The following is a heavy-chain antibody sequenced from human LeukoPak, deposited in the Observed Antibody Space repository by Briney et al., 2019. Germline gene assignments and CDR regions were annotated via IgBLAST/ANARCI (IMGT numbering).Heavy chain of an antibody. J-gene: IGHJ4*02. CDR1: GFTFSSYG. V-gene: IGHV3-23*01. CDR2: ISASGGTT. Sequence: GGSLRLSCAASGFTFSSYGMTWVRQAPGKGLEWVSIISASGGTTYYADSVKGRSTTSRDNSKNTVYLQMNSLRAEDTAVYYCANKLRGSYYFDSWGQGTLVTVSS. CDR3: ANKLRGSYYFDS. D-gene: IGHD3-10*01.